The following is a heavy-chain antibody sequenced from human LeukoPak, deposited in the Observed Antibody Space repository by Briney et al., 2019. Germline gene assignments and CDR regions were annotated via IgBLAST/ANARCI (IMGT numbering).Heavy chain of an antibody. CDR1: GFTFTNVW. J-gene: IGHJ4*02. CDR3: TTDRGSV. CDR2: IKSKSDGEAT. V-gene: IGHV3-15*01. Sequence: GGSLRLSCAASGFTFTNVWMSWVRQTPWKGREWVGRIKSKSDGEATDYAAPVKGRFTISRDDAKTMVYLQMNSLKSEDTAVYYCTTDRGSVWGQGTLVTVSS.